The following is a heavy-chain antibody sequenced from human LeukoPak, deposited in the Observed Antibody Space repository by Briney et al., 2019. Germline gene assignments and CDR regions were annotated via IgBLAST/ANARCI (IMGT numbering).Heavy chain of an antibody. J-gene: IGHJ6*03. D-gene: IGHD3-16*01. CDR1: GGSISSGDYY. CDR3: ARVQGEDVYTLGDYYMDV. Sequence: SETLSLTCTVSGGSISSGDYYRSWIRQPPGKGLEWIGYIYYSGSTYYNPSLKSRVTISVDTSKNQFSLKLSSVTAADTAVYYCARVQGEDVYTLGDYYMDVWGKGTTVTVSS. CDR2: IYYSGST. V-gene: IGHV4-30-4*08.